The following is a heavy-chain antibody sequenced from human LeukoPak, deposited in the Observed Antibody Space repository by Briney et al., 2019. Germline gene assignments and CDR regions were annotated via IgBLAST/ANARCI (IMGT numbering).Heavy chain of an antibody. Sequence: PGGSLRLSCAASGFTFSSYGMHWVRQAPGKGLEWVAFIRYDGSNKYYADSVKGRFTISRDNSKNTLYLQMNSLRAEDTAVYYCAKDLVAGAYYFDYWGQGTLVTVSS. V-gene: IGHV3-30*02. CDR3: AKDLVAGAYYFDY. J-gene: IGHJ4*02. CDR2: IRYDGSNK. CDR1: GFTFSSYG. D-gene: IGHD2-15*01.